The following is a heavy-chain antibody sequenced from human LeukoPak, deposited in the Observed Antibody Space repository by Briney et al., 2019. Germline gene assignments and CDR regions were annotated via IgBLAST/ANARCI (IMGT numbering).Heavy chain of an antibody. CDR3: ARELRAAAGTMADY. J-gene: IGHJ4*02. V-gene: IGHV3-20*04. Sequence: GGSLRLSCAASGFTFDDYGMSWVRQAPGKGLEWVSGINWNGGSTGYADSVKGRFTISRDNAKNSLYLQMNSLRAEDTALYYCARELRAAAGTMADYWGQGTMVTASS. D-gene: IGHD6-13*01. CDR2: INWNGGST. CDR1: GFTFDDYG.